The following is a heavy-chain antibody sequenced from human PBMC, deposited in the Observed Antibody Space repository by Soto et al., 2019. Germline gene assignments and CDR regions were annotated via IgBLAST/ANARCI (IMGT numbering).Heavy chain of an antibody. CDR2: ISHTGDT. V-gene: IGHV4-61*01. CDR3: ARVVVGVTVDL. CDR1: DASVSSDSHF. D-gene: IGHD1-26*01. J-gene: IGHJ4*02. Sequence: PSETLSLTCTVCDASVSSDSHFWTWIRQPPGKGLEWIAYISHTGDTNYNPSLKSRVTISIDTSRNQFSLTVTSVTAADTAVYFCARVVVGVTVDLWGQGSLVTVSS.